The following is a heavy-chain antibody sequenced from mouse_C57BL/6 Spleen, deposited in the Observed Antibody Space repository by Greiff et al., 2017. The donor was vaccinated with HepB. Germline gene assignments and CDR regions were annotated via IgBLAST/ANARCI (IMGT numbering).Heavy chain of an antibody. CDR2: INPSSGYT. CDR1: GYTFTSYW. J-gene: IGHJ2*01. CDR3: AHRDYGSPYFDY. V-gene: IGHV1-7*01. Sequence: VQLQESGAELAKPGASVKLSCKASGYTFTSYWMHWVKQRPGQGLEWIGYINPSSGYTKYNQKFKDKATLTEDKSSSTAYMQLSSLTYEDSAVYYCAHRDYGSPYFDYWGQGTTLTVSS. D-gene: IGHD1-1*01.